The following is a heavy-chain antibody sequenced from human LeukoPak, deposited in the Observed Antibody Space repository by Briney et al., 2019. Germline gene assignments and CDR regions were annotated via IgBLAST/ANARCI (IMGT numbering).Heavy chain of an antibody. D-gene: IGHD2-21*02. Sequence: AGGSLRLSCAASGFTVSSSYMSWVRQAPGKGLEWVSVIYRDGSTYNAGSVKGRFTISRDDSRNTLYLQMNSLRAEDTAVYYCARGGGAFCGGDCHRNSDFWGQGTLVTVSS. J-gene: IGHJ4*02. V-gene: IGHV3-53*01. CDR3: ARGGGAFCGGDCHRNSDF. CDR2: IYRDGST. CDR1: GFTVSSSY.